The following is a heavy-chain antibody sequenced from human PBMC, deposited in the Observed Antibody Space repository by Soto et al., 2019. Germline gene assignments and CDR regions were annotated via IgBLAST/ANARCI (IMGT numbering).Heavy chain of an antibody. D-gene: IGHD4-4*01. V-gene: IGHV3-30-3*01. CDR2: ISYDGSNK. J-gene: IGHJ2*01. CDR1: GFTFSSYA. CDR3: ARPLWRDDYNWGYFDL. Sequence: QVQLVESGGGVVQPGRSLRLSCAASGFTFSSYAMHWVRQAPGKGLEWVAVISYDGSNKYYAESVKGRFTISRDNSKNTLELQMNSMRAEDTAVYYCARPLWRDDYNWGYFDLWGRGTLVTVSS.